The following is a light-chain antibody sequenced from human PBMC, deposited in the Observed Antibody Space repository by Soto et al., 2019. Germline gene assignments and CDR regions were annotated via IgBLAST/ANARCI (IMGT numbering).Light chain of an antibody. J-gene: IGKJ2*01. V-gene: IGKV3-20*01. CDR1: QSVSSSY. Sequence: EIVLTQSPGTLSLSPGERATLSCRASQSVSSSYLAWYQHKPGQAPRLLIYGASNRVTGIPDRFSGGGSGTDFTLTISRPEPDVFAVYYCQQYGNSPPYTFGQGTKLEIK. CDR2: GAS. CDR3: QQYGNSPPYT.